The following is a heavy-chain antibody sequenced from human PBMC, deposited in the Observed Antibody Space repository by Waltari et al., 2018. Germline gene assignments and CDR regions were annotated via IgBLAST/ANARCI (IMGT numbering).Heavy chain of an antibody. CDR1: GFTLSSYS. D-gene: IGHD1-26*01. Sequence: EVQLVDSGGGLVKPGGSLRLSCAASGFTLSSYSRNWVRQAPGKGLELVSTITRSSRDIYYADAVKGRFTISRDNAKNSLYLQMNSLRAEDTAVYYCARDRWEQAIDYWGQGTLVTVSS. V-gene: IGHV3-21*01. CDR3: ARDRWEQAIDY. CDR2: ITRSSRDI. J-gene: IGHJ4*02.